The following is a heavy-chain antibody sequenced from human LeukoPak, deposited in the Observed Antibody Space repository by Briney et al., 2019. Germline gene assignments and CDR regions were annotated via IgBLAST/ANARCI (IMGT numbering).Heavy chain of an antibody. V-gene: IGHV3-30*02. CDR2: IRYDGSNK. J-gene: IGHJ4*02. D-gene: IGHD3-3*01. CDR1: GFTFSSYG. Sequence: PGGSLRLACAAAGFTFSSYGMHWVRQAAGKGLEWVAFIRYDGSNKYYADSVKGRFTISRDNSKNTLYLQMNSLRAEDTAVYYCAKGSKRDDFWSGYRIYYWGQGTLVTVSS. CDR3: AKGSKRDDFWSGYRIYY.